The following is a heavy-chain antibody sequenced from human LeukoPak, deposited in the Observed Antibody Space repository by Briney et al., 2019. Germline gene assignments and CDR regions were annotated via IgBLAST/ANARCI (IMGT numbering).Heavy chain of an antibody. CDR3: ARGSRAVTTSSNIHPYYFDY. CDR2: IHYSGIT. D-gene: IGHD4-17*01. V-gene: IGHV4-59*01. J-gene: IGHJ4*02. CDR1: GGSINSLY. Sequence: SETLSLTYTVSGGSINSLYWNWIRQLPGKGLEWIGYIHYSGITNYNPSFNSRVTISLDTSKNQFSLKLTSVTAADMAVYYCARGSRAVTTSSNIHPYYFDYWGQGTLVTVSS.